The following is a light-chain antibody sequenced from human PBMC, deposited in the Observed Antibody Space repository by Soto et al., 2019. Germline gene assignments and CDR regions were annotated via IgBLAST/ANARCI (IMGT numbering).Light chain of an antibody. CDR2: GAS. CDR3: QHYNSYSEA. J-gene: IGKJ1*01. Sequence: ETVMTQSLVTLSVSPGERATLSCRASQSVTSDLAWYQQKPGQPPRLLIFGASTRATGVPARFIGSGSGTEFTLTISSLQSEDFATYYCQHYNSYSEAFGQGTKVELK. V-gene: IGKV3-15*01. CDR1: QSVTSD.